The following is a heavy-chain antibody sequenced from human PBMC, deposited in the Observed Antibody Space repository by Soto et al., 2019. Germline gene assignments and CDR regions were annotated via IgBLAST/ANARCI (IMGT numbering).Heavy chain of an antibody. J-gene: IGHJ4*02. Sequence: QVQLVESGGGVVQPGTSLRLSCAASGSTFSNYGMHWVRQAPGKGREWVAGVRYAGTTKFYPDVVKCRFTISRDNSNNTLSLQMNSLRVEDTAVYYCATVDNYYGSVFWGQGTLVTVSS. CDR3: ATVDNYYGSVF. CDR2: VRYAGTTK. D-gene: IGHD3-10*01. V-gene: IGHV3-33*01. CDR1: GSTFSNYG.